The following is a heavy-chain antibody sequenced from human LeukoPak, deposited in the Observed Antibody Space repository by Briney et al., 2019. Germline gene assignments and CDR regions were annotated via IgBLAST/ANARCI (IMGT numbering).Heavy chain of an antibody. J-gene: IGHJ3*02. CDR3: ATEGFRGVLFHI. CDR1: GFTVSSNY. V-gene: IGHV3-66*01. CDR2: LYSGGNT. Sequence: PGGSLRLSCAASGFTVSSNYMSWVRQAPGKGLEWVSVLYSGGNTYYADSVQGRFTISRDNSRNTLYLQMNSLRVEDTAVYYCATEGFRGVLFHIGGQGTVVTVSS. D-gene: IGHD3-10*01.